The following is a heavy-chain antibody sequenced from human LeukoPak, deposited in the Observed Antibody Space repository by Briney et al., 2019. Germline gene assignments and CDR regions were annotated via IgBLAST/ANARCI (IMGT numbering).Heavy chain of an antibody. CDR2: IYYSGST. CDR3: AREERYSGYDRYYYYGMDV. CDR1: GGSISSYY. J-gene: IGHJ6*02. Sequence: PSETLSLTCTVSGGSISSYYWSWLRQPPGKGLEWIGYIYYSGSTNYNPSLKSRVTISVDTSKNQFSLKLSSVTAADTAVYYCAREERYSGYDRYYYYGMDVWGQGTTVTVSS. V-gene: IGHV4-59*01. D-gene: IGHD5-12*01.